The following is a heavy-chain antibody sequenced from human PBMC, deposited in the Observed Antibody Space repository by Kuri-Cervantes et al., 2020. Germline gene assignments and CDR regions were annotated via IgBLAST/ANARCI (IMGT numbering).Heavy chain of an antibody. Sequence: GESLKISCAASGFTFSSYGMHWVRQAPGKGLEWVANIKEDGSEKYYLDSVKGRFTTSRDNARSSLYLQMNSLRAEDTAEYYCAREDSWYFTFDIWGQGTMVTDSS. CDR1: GFTFSSYG. D-gene: IGHD6-13*01. V-gene: IGHV3-7*01. CDR3: AREDSWYFTFDI. CDR2: IKEDGSEK. J-gene: IGHJ3*02.